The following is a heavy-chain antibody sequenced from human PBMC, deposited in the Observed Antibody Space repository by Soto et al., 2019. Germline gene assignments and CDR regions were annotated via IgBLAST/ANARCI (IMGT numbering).Heavy chain of an antibody. CDR1: GGSISSGGYY. V-gene: IGHV4-31*03. D-gene: IGHD1-1*01. CDR3: ASPGTTLGPDAFDI. Sequence: PSETLSLTCTVSGGSISSGGYYWSWIRQHPGKGLEWIGYIYYSGSTYYNPSLKSRVTISVDTSKNQFSLKLSSVTAADTAVYYCASPGTTLGPDAFDIWGQGTMVTV. J-gene: IGHJ3*02. CDR2: IYYSGST.